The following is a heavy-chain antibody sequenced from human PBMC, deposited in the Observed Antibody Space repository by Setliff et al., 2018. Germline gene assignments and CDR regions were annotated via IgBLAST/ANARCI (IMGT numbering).Heavy chain of an antibody. D-gene: IGHD4-17*01. CDR3: ARLPRTVTHFDY. J-gene: IGHJ4*02. CDR2: IFYSGSS. Sequence: SETLSLTCAVSGYSISSGFSWVWIRQPPGKGLEWIGYIFYSGSSNYNPSLQSRVSISVDTSKNQLSLKLDSLTAADTAVYFCARLPRTVTHFDYWGQGALVTVSS. V-gene: IGHV4-61*01. CDR1: GYSISSGFS.